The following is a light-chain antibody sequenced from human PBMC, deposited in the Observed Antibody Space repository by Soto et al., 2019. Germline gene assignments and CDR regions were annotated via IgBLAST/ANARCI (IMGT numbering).Light chain of an antibody. CDR1: HSVGSN. J-gene: IGKJ4*01. CDR3: QQYKQWPVA. CDR2: GAS. Sequence: VMTQSPTTLSVSPGERATLSCRASHSVGSNLAWYQQNPGQAPRLLIYGASTWATGVPARFSGSGSGTQFTLTISSLQSEDFGFYYCQQYKQWPVAFGGGTKVEIK. V-gene: IGKV3-15*01.